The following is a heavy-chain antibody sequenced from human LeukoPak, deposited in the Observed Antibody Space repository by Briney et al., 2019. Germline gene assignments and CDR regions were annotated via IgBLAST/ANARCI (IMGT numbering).Heavy chain of an antibody. D-gene: IGHD3-22*01. CDR2: LYNAGST. V-gene: IGHV3-53*01. J-gene: IGHJ4*02. CDR3: ASLKGLFDYFDY. Sequence: GGSLRLSCVASGFIVSNNYMSWVRQAPGKGLEWVSVLYNAGSTYYADSVKGRFTISRDNSKNTLYLQMYSLRAEDTAVYYCASLKGLFDYFDYWCQGILVTVSS. CDR1: GFIVSNNY.